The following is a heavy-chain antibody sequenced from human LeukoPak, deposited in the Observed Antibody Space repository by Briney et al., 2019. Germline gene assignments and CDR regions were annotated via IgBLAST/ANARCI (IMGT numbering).Heavy chain of an antibody. CDR3: AKVYCSGGSCYGTGNYYYMDV. CDR1: GFTFSTYG. V-gene: IGHV3-30*02. Sequence: PGGSLRLSCAASGFTFSTYGMHWIRQAPGKGLEWVAFIRYDGDNKYYAASVKGRFTISRDNSKNTLYLQMNSLRVENTAVYYCAKVYCSGGSCYGTGNYYYMDVWGKGTTVTISS. J-gene: IGHJ6*03. D-gene: IGHD2-15*01. CDR2: IRYDGDNK.